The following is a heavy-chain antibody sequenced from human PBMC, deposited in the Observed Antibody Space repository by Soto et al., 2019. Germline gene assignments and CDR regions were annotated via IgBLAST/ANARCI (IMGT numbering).Heavy chain of an antibody. V-gene: IGHV1-46*03. D-gene: IGHD3-9*01. Sequence: ASVKVSCKASGYTFTSYYMHWVRQAPGQGLEWMGIINPSGGSTSYAQKFQGRVTMTRDTSTSTVYMELSSLRSKDTAVYYCAREYYDILTGPTFGGWFDPWGQGTLVTVSS. CDR1: GYTFTSYY. J-gene: IGHJ5*02. CDR2: INPSGGST. CDR3: AREYYDILTGPTFGGWFDP.